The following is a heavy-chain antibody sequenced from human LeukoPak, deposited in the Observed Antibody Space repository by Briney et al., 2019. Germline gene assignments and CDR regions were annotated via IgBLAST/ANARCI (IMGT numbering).Heavy chain of an antibody. CDR3: ARIGAAGTRYYFDY. V-gene: IGHV4-59*01. CDR2: IFYSGGT. J-gene: IGHJ4*02. Sequence: SETLSLTCIVSGASLSTYYGTWIRQAPGKGLEWIGYIFYSGGTNYNSSLKSRVTLSIDTSKNQFSLELTSVTAADTAVYYCARIGAAGTRYYFDYWSQGTLVTVSS. D-gene: IGHD6-13*01. CDR1: GASLSTYY.